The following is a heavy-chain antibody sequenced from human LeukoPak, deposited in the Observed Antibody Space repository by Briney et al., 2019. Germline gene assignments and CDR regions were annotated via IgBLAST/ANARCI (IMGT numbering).Heavy chain of an antibody. V-gene: IGHV5-51*01. CDR1: GYSFTTYW. CDR2: IYPGDSHI. D-gene: IGHD2-15*01. CDR3: ARLAFSYCSGGACSRFDY. J-gene: IGHJ4*01. Sequence: GESLKISCQGSGYSFTTYWIAWVRPIPGRGLEWMGIIYPGDSHIRYSPSFEGQVTISADKSIGTAHLQWSSLKASDTAMYYCARLAFSYCSGGACSRFDYWGHGTLVTVSS.